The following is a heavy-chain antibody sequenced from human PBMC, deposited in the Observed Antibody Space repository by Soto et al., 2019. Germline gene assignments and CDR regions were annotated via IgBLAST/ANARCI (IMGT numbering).Heavy chain of an antibody. D-gene: IGHD4-17*01. CDR2: IYYSGST. J-gene: IGHJ4*02. CDR3: ARVRSGDDYGDYIVDY. CDR1: GGSISSGGYY. Sequence: QVQLQESGPGLVKPSQTLSLTCTVSGGSISSGGYYWSWIRQHPGKGREWIGYIYYSGSTYYNPSLKSRVTISVDTSKNQFSLKLSSVTAADTAVYYCARVRSGDDYGDYIVDYWGQGTLVTVSS. V-gene: IGHV4-31*03.